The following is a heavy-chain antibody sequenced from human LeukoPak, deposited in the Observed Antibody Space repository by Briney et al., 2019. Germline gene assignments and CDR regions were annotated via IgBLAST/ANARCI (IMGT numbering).Heavy chain of an antibody. CDR1: GFTFSSYS. Sequence: PGGSLRLSCAASGFTFSSYSMNWVRQAPGKGLEWVSSISSSSSYIYYADSVKGRFTISRDNAKNSLYLQMNSLRAEDTAVYYCASAHSSIAARLDDYWGQGTLVTVSS. V-gene: IGHV3-21*01. J-gene: IGHJ4*02. CDR3: ASAHSSIAARLDDY. CDR2: ISSSSSYI. D-gene: IGHD6-6*01.